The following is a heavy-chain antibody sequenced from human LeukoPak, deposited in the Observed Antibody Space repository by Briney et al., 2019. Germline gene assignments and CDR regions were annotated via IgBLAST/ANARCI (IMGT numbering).Heavy chain of an antibody. CDR2: INPNSGGT. CDR3: ARAVGSIVVVPAAQFDY. V-gene: IGHV1-2*02. D-gene: IGHD2-2*01. J-gene: IGHJ4*02. CDR1: GYTFTGYH. Sequence: ASVKVSCKASGYTFTGYHMHWVRQAPGQGLEWMGWINPNSGGTNYAQKFQGRVTMTRDTSISTAYMELSRLRSDDTAVYYCARAVGSIVVVPAAQFDYWGQGTLVTVSS.